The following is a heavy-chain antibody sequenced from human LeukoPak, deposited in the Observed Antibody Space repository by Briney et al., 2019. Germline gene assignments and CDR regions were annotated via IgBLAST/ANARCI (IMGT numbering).Heavy chain of an antibody. V-gene: IGHV3-48*01. CDR2: ISSSSSTM. CDR1: GFTFSTCS. Sequence: GGSLRLSCAASGFTFSTCSMNWVRQAPGKGLEWVSDISSSSSTMYYADSVKGRFTIYRDNAKNSLYLQMNSLRAEDTAVYYCATDRGGYFDLWGQGTLVTVSS. CDR3: ATDRGGYFDL. D-gene: IGHD2-15*01. J-gene: IGHJ4*02.